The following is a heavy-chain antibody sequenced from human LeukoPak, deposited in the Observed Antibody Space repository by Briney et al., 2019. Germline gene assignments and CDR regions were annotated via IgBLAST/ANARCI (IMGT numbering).Heavy chain of an antibody. V-gene: IGHV3-66*01. D-gene: IGHD5-12*01. Sequence: GGSLRLSCAASGFTVSTNYMSWVRQAPGKRLEWVSIIYSGGSTYYADSVKGRFTISRDTSKNTVYLQMDSLRAEDTAVYYCARDLGYSAYATVRGYVFDIWGQGTMVTVSS. J-gene: IGHJ3*02. CDR3: ARDLGYSAYATVRGYVFDI. CDR2: IYSGGST. CDR1: GFTVSTNY.